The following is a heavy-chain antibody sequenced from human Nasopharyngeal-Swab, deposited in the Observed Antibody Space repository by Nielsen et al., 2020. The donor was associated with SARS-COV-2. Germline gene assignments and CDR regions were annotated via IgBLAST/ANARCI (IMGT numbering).Heavy chain of an antibody. V-gene: IGHV4-34*01. CDR1: GGSFSGYY. J-gene: IGHJ6*03. Sequence: SETLSLTCAVYGGSFSGYYWSWIRQPPGKGLEWIGEINHSGSTNYNPSLQSRVTISVDTSKNQFSLKLSSVTAADTAVYYCARGLLYSSSSPPHYYYYYMDVWGKGTTVTVSS. D-gene: IGHD6-13*01. CDR2: INHSGST. CDR3: ARGLLYSSSSPPHYYYYYMDV.